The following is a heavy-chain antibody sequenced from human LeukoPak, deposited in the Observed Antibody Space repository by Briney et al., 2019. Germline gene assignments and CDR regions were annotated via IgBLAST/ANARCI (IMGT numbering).Heavy chain of an antibody. Sequence: PGGSLRLSCAASGFTFSSYAMHWVRQAPGKGLEWVAVISYDGSNKYYADSVKGRFTISRDNSKNTLYLQMNSLRAEDTAVYYCARGIVVVTATLRYWGQGILVTVSS. CDR3: ARGIVVVTATLRY. CDR1: GFTFSSYA. J-gene: IGHJ4*02. D-gene: IGHD2-21*02. V-gene: IGHV3-30*04. CDR2: ISYDGSNK.